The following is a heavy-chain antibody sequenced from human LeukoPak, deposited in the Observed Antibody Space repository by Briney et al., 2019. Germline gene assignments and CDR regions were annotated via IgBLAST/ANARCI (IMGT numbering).Heavy chain of an antibody. CDR1: GGSISSGSYY. J-gene: IGHJ4*02. CDR2: IYTSGST. V-gene: IGHV4-61*02. D-gene: IGHD1-26*01. CDR3: ARALVGATNFDY. Sequence: SETLSLTCTVSGGSISSGSYYWSWIRQPAGKGLEWIGRIYTSGSTNYNPSLKSRVTISVDTSKNQFSLKLSSVTAADTAVYYCARALVGATNFDYWGQGTLVTVSS.